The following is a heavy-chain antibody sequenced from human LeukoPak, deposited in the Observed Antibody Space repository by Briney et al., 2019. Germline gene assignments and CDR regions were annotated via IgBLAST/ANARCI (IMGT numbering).Heavy chain of an antibody. CDR3: ARDPVLWVYDSSVYYGTAFDI. CDR2: TYYRSKWYN. D-gene: IGHD3-22*01. Sequence: SQTLSLTCAISGDSVSSNSAAWNWIRQSPSRGLEWLGMTYYRSKWYNDYAVSVESRITINLDTSKNQFSLKLSSVTAADTAVYYCARDPVLWVYDSSVYYGTAFDIWGQGTMVTVSS. J-gene: IGHJ3*02. CDR1: GDSVSSNSAA. V-gene: IGHV6-1*01.